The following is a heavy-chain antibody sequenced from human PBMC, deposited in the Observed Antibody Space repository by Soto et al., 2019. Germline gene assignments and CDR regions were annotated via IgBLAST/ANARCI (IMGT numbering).Heavy chain of an antibody. CDR3: ARTTRWGLRYGMDV. J-gene: IGHJ6*02. V-gene: IGHV4-34*01. Sequence: ETLSLTCAVYGGSFSGYYWSWIRQPPGKGLEWIGEINHSGSTNYNPSLKSRVTISVDTSKNQFSLKLSSVTAADTAVYYCARTTRWGLRYGMDVWGQGTTVTVSS. D-gene: IGHD4-17*01. CDR1: GGSFSGYY. CDR2: INHSGST.